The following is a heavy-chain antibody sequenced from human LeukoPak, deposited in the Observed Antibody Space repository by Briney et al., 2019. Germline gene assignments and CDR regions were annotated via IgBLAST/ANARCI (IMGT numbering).Heavy chain of an antibody. J-gene: IGHJ5*02. CDR1: GYTFTSYA. V-gene: IGHV7-4-1*02. D-gene: IGHD3-10*01. Sequence: ASVKVSCKASGYTFTSYAMNWVRQAPGQGLEWMGWINTNTGNPTYVQGFTGRFVFSLDTSVSTAYLQISSLKAEDTAVYFCARAGVKTNLYFGELPENWFDPWGQGTLVTVSS. CDR2: INTNTGNP. CDR3: ARAGVKTNLYFGELPENWFDP.